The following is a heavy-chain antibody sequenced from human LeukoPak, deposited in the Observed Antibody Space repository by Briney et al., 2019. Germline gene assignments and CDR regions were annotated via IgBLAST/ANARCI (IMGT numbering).Heavy chain of an antibody. CDR2: VHFDGRT. CDR3: AREVGYCSGGSCYSYFDY. D-gene: IGHD2-15*01. Sequence: PSETLSLTCGVSGGSITTTNWWTWVRQPPGKGLEWIGEVHFDGRTNYNPSLESRLTISVDLSENHISLRLTSVTAADTAVYYCAREVGYCSGGSCYSYFDYWGQGTLVTVSS. J-gene: IGHJ4*02. CDR1: GGSITTTNW. V-gene: IGHV4-4*02.